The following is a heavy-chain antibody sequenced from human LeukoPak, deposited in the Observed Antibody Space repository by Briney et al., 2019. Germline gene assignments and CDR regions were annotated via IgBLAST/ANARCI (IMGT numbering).Heavy chain of an antibody. D-gene: IGHD4-17*01. J-gene: IGHJ3*02. CDR1: GITVSSND. V-gene: IGHV3-53*01. CDR2: IYSGGRT. Sequence: GGSLRLSCTASGITVSSNDMCWVRQAPGKGLEWISLIYSGGRTDYADSVKGRFTISRDNSKSSLYLQMNGLRAEDTALYYCAKDPNGDYVGAFDMWGQGTMVTVSS. CDR3: AKDPNGDYVGAFDM.